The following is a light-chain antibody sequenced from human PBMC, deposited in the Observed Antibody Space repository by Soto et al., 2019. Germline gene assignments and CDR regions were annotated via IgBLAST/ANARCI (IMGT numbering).Light chain of an antibody. V-gene: IGKV1-6*02. CDR2: GAS. CDR1: QGIRTE. J-gene: IGKJ1*01. Sequence: AIQMTQSPSSLSASVGDRVTITCRASQGIRTELGWYQQKPGKAPKLLIYGASTLHGGVPSRFSGSGSGTDFTLTISSLQPDDFATYYCLQDNSYPRTLGQGTKVEIK. CDR3: LQDNSYPRT.